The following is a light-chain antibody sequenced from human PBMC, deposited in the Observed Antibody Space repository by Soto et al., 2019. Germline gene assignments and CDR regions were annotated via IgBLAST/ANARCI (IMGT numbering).Light chain of an antibody. Sequence: AQSPATLSVSPGERATLSCRAGQGINNYLAWYQQKPGQPPRLLIYGASTRATGIPARFSGSGSGTEFTLTISSLQSEDFAVYYCQQYHRWPLTFGQGAKVEIK. CDR2: GAS. J-gene: IGKJ1*01. V-gene: IGKV3-15*01. CDR1: QGINNY. CDR3: QQYHRWPLT.